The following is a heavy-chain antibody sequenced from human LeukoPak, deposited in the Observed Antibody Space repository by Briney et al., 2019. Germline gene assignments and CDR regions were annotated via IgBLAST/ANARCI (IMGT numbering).Heavy chain of an antibody. J-gene: IGHJ4*02. CDR3: ARDGSSGWYSDY. CDR2: ISSSSTI. Sequence: GGSLRLSCAASGFTFSSYSMNWVRQAPGKGLEWVSYISSSSTIYYADSVKGRFTISRDNAKNSLYLQMNSLRVEDTALYHCARDGSSGWYSDYWGQGTLVTVSS. V-gene: IGHV3-48*01. D-gene: IGHD6-19*01. CDR1: GFTFSSYS.